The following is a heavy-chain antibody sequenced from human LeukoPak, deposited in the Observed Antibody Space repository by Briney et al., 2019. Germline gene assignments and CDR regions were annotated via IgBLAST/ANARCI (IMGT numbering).Heavy chain of an antibody. Sequence: GGSLRLSCAASGFTFSTYSMNWVRQAPGKGLEWVSSITVSTSYIYYADSVRGRFTIPRDNAKNSLYLQMNSLRAEDTAVYYCARLAYCGGDCYWFDLWGRGTLVTISS. D-gene: IGHD2-21*02. CDR2: ITVSTSYI. CDR3: ARLAYCGGDCYWFDL. J-gene: IGHJ2*01. CDR1: GFTFSTYS. V-gene: IGHV3-21*01.